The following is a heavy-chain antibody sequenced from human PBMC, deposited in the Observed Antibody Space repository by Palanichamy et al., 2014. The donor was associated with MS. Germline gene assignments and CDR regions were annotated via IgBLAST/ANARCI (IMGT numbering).Heavy chain of an antibody. CDR2: IYSGGST. V-gene: IGHV3-53*01. Sequence: EVQLVESGGGLIQSGGSLRLSCVASGFTVSSNYMSWVRQAPGKGLEWVSVIYSGGSTKYADSVKGRFTISRDKSKNTLYLQMNSLRVEDTAVYYCARGRSYAGAFDIWGQGTMVTVSS. CDR3: ARGRSYAGAFDI. CDR1: GFTVSSNY. J-gene: IGHJ3*02. D-gene: IGHD1-26*01.